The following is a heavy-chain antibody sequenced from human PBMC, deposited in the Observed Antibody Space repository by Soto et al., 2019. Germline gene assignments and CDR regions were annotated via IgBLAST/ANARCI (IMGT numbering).Heavy chain of an antibody. V-gene: IGHV3-30-3*01. J-gene: IGHJ3*02. CDR1: GFTFSSYA. D-gene: IGHD3-9*01. CDR2: ISYDGSNK. CDR3: VRGQYYVILTGYYWPDAFDI. Sequence: QVQLVESGGGVVQPGRSLRLSCAASGFTFSSYAMHWVRQAPGKGLEWVAVISYDGSNKYYADSVKGRFTISRDNSKNTLYLQMNSLRAEDTAVYYCVRGQYYVILTGYYWPDAFDIWGQGTMVTVSS.